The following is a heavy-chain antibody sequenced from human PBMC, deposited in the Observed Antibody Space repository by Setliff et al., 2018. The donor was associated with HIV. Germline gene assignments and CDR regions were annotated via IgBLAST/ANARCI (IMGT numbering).Heavy chain of an antibody. D-gene: IGHD6-13*01. V-gene: IGHV1-69*13. CDR3: ARVGQQLALDY. J-gene: IGHJ4*02. Sequence: SVKVSCKASGGTFSSYSIRWVRQAPGQGLEWMGGIKPIFGTANYAQKFQGRVTITADESTSTAYMELSSLRSEDTAVYYCARVGQQLALDYWGQGTLVTVSS. CDR1: GGTFSSYS. CDR2: IKPIFGTA.